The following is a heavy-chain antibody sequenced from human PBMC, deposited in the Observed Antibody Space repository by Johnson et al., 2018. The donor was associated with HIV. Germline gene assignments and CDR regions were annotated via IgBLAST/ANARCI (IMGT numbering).Heavy chain of an antibody. Sequence: VQLVESGGGLVQPGRSLRLSCAASGFTFDDYAMHWVRQAPGKGLEWVSGISWNSGSMGYADSVKGRFPISRDNAKNSLYLQMNSLRAEDTALYYCAREIGGSYYRDAFDIWGQGTMVTVSS. CDR2: ISWNSGSM. CDR1: GFTFDDYA. D-gene: IGHD1-26*01. V-gene: IGHV3-9*01. CDR3: AREIGGSYYRDAFDI. J-gene: IGHJ3*02.